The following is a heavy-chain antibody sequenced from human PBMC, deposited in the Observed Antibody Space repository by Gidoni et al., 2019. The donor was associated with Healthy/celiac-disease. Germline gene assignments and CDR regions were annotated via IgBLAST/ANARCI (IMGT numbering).Heavy chain of an antibody. Sequence: EVQLVESGGGLIQPGGSLRLSCAASGFTVSSNYISWVRQAPGKGLEWVSVIYSGGSTYYADSVKGRFTISRDNSKNTLYLQMNSLRAEDTAVYYCARDHIVGATTAGGYYYYGMDVWGQGTTVTVSS. CDR2: IYSGGST. V-gene: IGHV3-53*01. D-gene: IGHD1-26*01. CDR3: ARDHIVGATTAGGYYYYGMDV. J-gene: IGHJ6*02. CDR1: GFTVSSNY.